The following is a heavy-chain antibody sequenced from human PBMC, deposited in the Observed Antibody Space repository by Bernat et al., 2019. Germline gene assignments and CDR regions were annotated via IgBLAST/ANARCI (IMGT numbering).Heavy chain of an antibody. D-gene: IGHD4-17*01. J-gene: IGHJ5*02. CDR2: IYSGGST. V-gene: IGHV3-66*01. CDR3: ARVRAMVTSGWFDP. CDR1: GFTVSSNY. Sequence: EVQLVESGGGLVQPGGSLRLSCAASGFTVSSNYMSWVRQAPGKGLEWVSVIYSGGSTYYADSVKGRFTISRDKSKNTLYLQMNSLRAEDTAVYYCARVRAMVTSGWFDPWGQGTLVTVSS.